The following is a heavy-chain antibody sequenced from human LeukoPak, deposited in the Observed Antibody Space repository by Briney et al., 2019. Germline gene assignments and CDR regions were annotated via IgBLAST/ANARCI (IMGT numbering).Heavy chain of an antibody. CDR2: INHSGST. CDR1: GGSFSGYY. V-gene: IGHV4-34*01. D-gene: IGHD3-10*01. CDR3: ARASSRGYFDY. J-gene: IGHJ4*02. Sequence: SETLSLTCALYGGSFSGYYWSWIRQPPGKGLEWIGEINHSGSTNYNPSLKSRVTISVDTSKNQFSLKLSSVTAADTAVYYCARASSRGYFDYWGQGTLVTVSS.